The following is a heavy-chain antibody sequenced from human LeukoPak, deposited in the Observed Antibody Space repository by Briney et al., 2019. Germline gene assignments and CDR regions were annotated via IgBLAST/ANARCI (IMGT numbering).Heavy chain of an antibody. CDR1: GVSISSGGYF. Sequence: SETLSLTCTVSGVSISSGGYFWTWIRQHPGKGLEWIGSISYSGSTYYNPSLKSRVAISVDSSKNQFSLKLSSVTAADTAVYYCARADNLNAFDYWGQGILVTVPS. CDR3: ARADNLNAFDY. D-gene: IGHD1-1*01. V-gene: IGHV4-31*03. J-gene: IGHJ4*02. CDR2: ISYSGST.